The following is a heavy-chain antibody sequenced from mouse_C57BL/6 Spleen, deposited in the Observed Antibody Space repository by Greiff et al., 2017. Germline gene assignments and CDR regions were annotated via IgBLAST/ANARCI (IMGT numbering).Heavy chain of an antibody. CDR1: GYTFTDYE. D-gene: IGHD2-4*01. CDR3: TRGKIYYDYPWFAY. V-gene: IGHV1-15*01. CDR2: IDPETGGT. Sequence: VQLQQSGAELVRPGASVTLSCKASGYTFTDYEMHWVKQTPVHGLEWIGAIDPETGGTAYNQKFKGKAILTADKSSSKAYMELRSLTSEDSAVYYCTRGKIYYDYPWFAYWGQGTLVTVSA. J-gene: IGHJ3*01.